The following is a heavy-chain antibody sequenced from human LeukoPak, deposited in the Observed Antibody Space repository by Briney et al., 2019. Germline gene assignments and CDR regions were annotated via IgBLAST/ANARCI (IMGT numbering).Heavy chain of an antibody. V-gene: IGHV3-15*01. J-gene: IGHJ4*02. CDR2: IKSKTDGGTT. CDR1: GFSVRSNY. D-gene: IGHD5-18*01. CDR3: TTARIQGGY. Sequence: GGSLRLSCAASGFSVRSNYMNWVRQAPGKGLEWVGRIKSKTDGGTTDYAAPVKGRFTISRDDSKNTLYLQMNSLKTEDTAVYYCTTARIQGGYWGQGTLVTVSS.